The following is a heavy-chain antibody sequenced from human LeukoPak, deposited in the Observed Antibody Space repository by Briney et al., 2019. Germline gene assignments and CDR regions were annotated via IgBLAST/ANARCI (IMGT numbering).Heavy chain of an antibody. Sequence: ASVKVSCKASGGTFSSYAISWVRQAPGQGGEWMGGIIPIFGTANYAQKFQGRVTITTDESTSTAYMELSSLRSEDTAVYYCARDPVYGDYGVEYFQHWGQGTLVTVSS. CDR1: GGTFSSYA. CDR3: ARDPVYGDYGVEYFQH. J-gene: IGHJ1*01. V-gene: IGHV1-69*05. D-gene: IGHD4-17*01. CDR2: IIPIFGTA.